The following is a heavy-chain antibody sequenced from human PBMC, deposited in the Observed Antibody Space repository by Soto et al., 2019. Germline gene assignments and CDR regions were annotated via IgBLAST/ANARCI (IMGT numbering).Heavy chain of an antibody. Sequence: ESGGGLVQPGRSLRLSCAVSGYTFRSFDMSWVRQAPGKGLEWVSTISGSGGGTNYADSVKGRFTISRDISTYTVYLQMNSLRAEDTAVYYCAHRTGFDYWGQGALVTVSS. CDR1: GYTFRSFD. V-gene: IGHV3-23*01. CDR3: AHRTGFDY. CDR2: ISGSGGGT. J-gene: IGHJ4*02.